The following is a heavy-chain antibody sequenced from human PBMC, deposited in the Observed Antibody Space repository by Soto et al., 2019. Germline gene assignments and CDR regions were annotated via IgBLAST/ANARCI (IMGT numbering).Heavy chain of an antibody. V-gene: IGHV3-30*18. Sequence: SLRLSSAASGFTFSSYGTDWVRQAPGKGLEWVAVISYDGSNKYYADSVKGRFTISRDNSKNTLYLQMNSLRAEDTAVYYCAKDRYSSSFHYYYYYGMDVWGQGTTVTVSS. J-gene: IGHJ6*02. CDR2: ISYDGSNK. D-gene: IGHD6-6*01. CDR1: GFTFSSYG. CDR3: AKDRYSSSFHYYYYYGMDV.